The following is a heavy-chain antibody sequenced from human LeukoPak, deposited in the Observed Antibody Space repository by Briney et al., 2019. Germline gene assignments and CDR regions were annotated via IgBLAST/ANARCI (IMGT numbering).Heavy chain of an antibody. J-gene: IGHJ4*02. CDR1: GFTFSNYA. CDR3: AKTYSGSYYDFDY. D-gene: IGHD1-26*01. Sequence: GGSLRLSCAASGFTFSNYAMSWVRQAPGKGLEWVSLISGSGATTYYADSVKGRFTISRDNSKNTLYLQMNSLRAEDTAVYHCAKTYSGSYYDFDYWGQGTLVTVSS. V-gene: IGHV3-23*01. CDR2: ISGSGATT.